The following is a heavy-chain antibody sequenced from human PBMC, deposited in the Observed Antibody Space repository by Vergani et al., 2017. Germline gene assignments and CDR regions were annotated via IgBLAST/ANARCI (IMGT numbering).Heavy chain of an antibody. CDR3: ARADVEYCGGDCYSAIFDY. D-gene: IGHD2-21*02. J-gene: IGHJ4*02. CDR1: GGTFSRYA. Sequence: QVQLVQSGAEVKKPGSSVKVSCKASGGTFSRYAISWVRQAPGQGLEWMGGIIPIFGTANYAQKFQGRVTITADESTSTAYMELSSLRSEDTAVYYCARADVEYCGGDCYSAIFDYWGQGTLVTVSS. V-gene: IGHV1-69*01. CDR2: IIPIFGTA.